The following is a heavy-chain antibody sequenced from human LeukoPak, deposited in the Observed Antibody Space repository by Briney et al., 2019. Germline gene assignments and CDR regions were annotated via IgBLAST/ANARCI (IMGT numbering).Heavy chain of an antibody. D-gene: IGHD3-10*01. V-gene: IGHV1-18*01. CDR2: ISAYNGNT. J-gene: IGHJ4*02. CDR3: ARDLDQYNGRFGGFGHDF. CDR1: GYTFINYG. Sequence: ASVKVSCKASGYTFINYGINWVRQAPGQGLEWMGWISAYNGNTNYAQSLQGRVTMTTDTSTSTVYMEMRSLSSDDTAVYYCARDLDQYNGRFGGFGHDFWGQGTLVTVSS.